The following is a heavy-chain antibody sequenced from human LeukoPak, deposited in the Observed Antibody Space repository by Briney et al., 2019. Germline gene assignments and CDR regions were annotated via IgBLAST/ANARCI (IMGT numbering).Heavy chain of an antibody. V-gene: IGHV3-23*01. J-gene: IGHJ4*02. CDR1: GFTFSSYS. Sequence: GGSLRLSCAASGFTFSSYSMNWVRQAPGKGLEWVSSISGSGADTHYADSVKGRFTISRDNSKNTLYLQMNSLRAEDTALYYCARESPDRAWGDYYFDYWGQGTLVTVSS. CDR3: ARESPDRAWGDYYFDY. CDR2: ISGSGADT. D-gene: IGHD3-16*01.